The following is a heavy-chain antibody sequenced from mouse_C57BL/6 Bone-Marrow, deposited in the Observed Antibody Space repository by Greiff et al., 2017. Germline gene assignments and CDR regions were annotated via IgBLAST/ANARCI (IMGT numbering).Heavy chain of an antibody. J-gene: IGHJ2*01. V-gene: IGHV1-55*01. CDR1: GFTFTSYW. CDR2: IYPGSGST. Sequence: QVQLQQPGAELVKPGASVKMSCTASGFTFTSYWITWVKQRPGQGLEWIGEIYPGSGSTNYNERLKSKATLTVDTSSSTAYMQLSSLTSEDSAVYNCAHVSTYYLDYWGQGTTLTVSS. CDR3: AHVSTYYLDY.